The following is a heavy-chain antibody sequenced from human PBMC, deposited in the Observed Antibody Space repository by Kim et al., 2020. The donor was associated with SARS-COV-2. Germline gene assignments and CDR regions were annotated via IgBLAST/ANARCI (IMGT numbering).Heavy chain of an antibody. J-gene: IGHJ4*02. CDR2: SGSGVRT. V-gene: IGHV3-23*01. Sequence: SGSGVRTHYADSVRGRFTISRDNSRNTLFLQMNSLRDEDTAVYYCDASDYGGQGPLVTVSS. CDR3: DASDY.